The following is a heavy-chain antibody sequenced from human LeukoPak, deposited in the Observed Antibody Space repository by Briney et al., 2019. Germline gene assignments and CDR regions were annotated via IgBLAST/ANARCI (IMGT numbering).Heavy chain of an antibody. CDR2: INFSVGST. J-gene: IGHJ4*02. V-gene: IGHV1-46*01. CDR3: ARVDY. Sequence: GSVKVSCKASGYTPTSYYMQCVRQAPGRGLEWVGLINFSVGSTSNTQKFQRRVNMTRDTSTSTVYRELSSLISEDTAVHYCARVDYWGQGTLVTVSS. CDR1: GYTPTSYY.